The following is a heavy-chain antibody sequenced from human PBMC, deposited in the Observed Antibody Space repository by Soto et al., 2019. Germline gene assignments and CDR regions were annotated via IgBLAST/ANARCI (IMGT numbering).Heavy chain of an antibody. CDR2: IYHSGST. CDR1: GGSISSGGYS. Sequence: PSETLSLTCAVSGGSISSGGYSWSWIRQPPGKGLEWIGYIYHSGSTYYNPSLKSRVTISVDRSKNQFSLKLSSVTAADTAVYYCARGTYYDFWSGPGSWFDPWGQGTLVTVSS. CDR3: ARGTYYDFWSGPGSWFDP. V-gene: IGHV4-30-2*01. J-gene: IGHJ5*02. D-gene: IGHD3-3*01.